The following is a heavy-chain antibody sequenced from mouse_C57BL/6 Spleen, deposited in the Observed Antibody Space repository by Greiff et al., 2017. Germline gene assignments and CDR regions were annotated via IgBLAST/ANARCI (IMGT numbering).Heavy chain of an antibody. J-gene: IGHJ4*01. V-gene: IGHV1-78*01. Sequence: VQLQQSDAELVKPGASVKISCKVSGYTFTDHPLHWMKQRPEQGLEWIGYIYPRDGSTKYNEKFKGKATLTADKSSSTAYMQLNSLTSEDSAVYLCARRGYYGSSYGYYAMDYWGQGTSVTVSS. CDR3: ARRGYYGSSYGYYAMDY. CDR1: GYTFTDHP. CDR2: IYPRDGST. D-gene: IGHD1-1*01.